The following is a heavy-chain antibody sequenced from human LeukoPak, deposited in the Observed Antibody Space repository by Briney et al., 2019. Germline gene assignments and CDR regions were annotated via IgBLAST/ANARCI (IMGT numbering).Heavy chain of an antibody. CDR1: GFTVSSNY. CDR3: AKASELGDYPNYYYYGMDV. D-gene: IGHD1-14*01. J-gene: IGHJ6*02. Sequence: GGSLRLSCAASGFTVSSNYMSWVRQAPGKGLEWVSVIYSGGSTYYADSVKGRFTISRDNSKNTVFLQMNGLRGDDTAIYYCAKASELGDYPNYYYYGMDVWGQGTTVTVSS. V-gene: IGHV3-53*01. CDR2: IYSGGST.